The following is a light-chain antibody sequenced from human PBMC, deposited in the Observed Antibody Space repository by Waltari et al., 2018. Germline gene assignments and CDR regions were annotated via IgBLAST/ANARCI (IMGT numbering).Light chain of an antibody. CDR2: QDD. Sequence: SYELTQPPSVSVFPGQTASIACSGARLGEKSTFWYQIKPGQSPQLLMFQDDRRPSGIPERFSGSNAGNTATLTISGTQAMDEADYYCQAWGDSVAVFGGGTKLTVL. CDR3: QAWGDSVAV. CDR1: RLGEKS. V-gene: IGLV3-1*01. J-gene: IGLJ2*01.